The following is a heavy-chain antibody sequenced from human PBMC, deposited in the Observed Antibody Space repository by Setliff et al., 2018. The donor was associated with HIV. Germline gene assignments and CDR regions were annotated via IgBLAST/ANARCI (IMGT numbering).Heavy chain of an antibody. Sequence: LRLSCAASGLLFTNAWMSWVRQAPGKGLEWVGRIKSKTDGGTTEYAASVKGRFTISRDDSKSIASLQMNSLKTEDTAVYYCTSSYINYAYWGQGTLVTVSS. D-gene: IGHD4-4*01. CDR1: GLLFTNAW. CDR3: TSSYINYAY. V-gene: IGHV3-15*01. J-gene: IGHJ4*02. CDR2: IKSKTDGGTT.